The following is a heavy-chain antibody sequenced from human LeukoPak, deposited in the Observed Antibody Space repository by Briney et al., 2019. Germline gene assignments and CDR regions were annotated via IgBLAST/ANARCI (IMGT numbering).Heavy chain of an antibody. J-gene: IGHJ4*02. CDR3: ARSVMTAAGAIDY. CDR1: GFSFSGHY. V-gene: IGHV3-11*01. CDR2: ISGSGERT. Sequence: GGSLRLSCVASGFSFSGHYMTWIRQAPGKGREGFSYISGSGERTYYGDSGKGRFTISRDNAKRSLDLQMNSLRTDDTAIYYCARSVMTAAGAIDYWGQGTLVTVSS. D-gene: IGHD6-25*01.